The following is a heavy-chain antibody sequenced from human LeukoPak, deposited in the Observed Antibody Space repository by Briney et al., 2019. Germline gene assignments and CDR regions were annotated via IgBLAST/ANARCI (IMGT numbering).Heavy chain of an antibody. CDR2: IRSKAYGGTT. J-gene: IGHJ4*02. D-gene: IGHD6-6*01. Sequence: GGSLRLSCAASGFTFSDYYMSWIRQAPGKGLEWVGFIRSKAYGGTTEYAASVKGRFTISRDGSKSIAYLQMNSLKTEDTAVYYCTRVRSGVSSSSSDYWGQGTLVTVSS. CDR1: GFTFSDYY. V-gene: IGHV3-49*01. CDR3: TRVRSGVSSSSSDY.